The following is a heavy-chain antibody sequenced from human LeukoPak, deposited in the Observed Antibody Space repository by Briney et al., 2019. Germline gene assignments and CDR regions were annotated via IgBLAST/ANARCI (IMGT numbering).Heavy chain of an antibody. CDR2: IYPGDSDT. CDR3: ARPRGYCSSGSCYSIDY. D-gene: IGHD2-15*01. CDR1: GYSFNSFW. V-gene: IGHV5-51*01. Sequence: GESLKISCRGSGYSFNSFWIGWVRQMPGKGLEWMGIIYPGDSDTRYSPSFQGQVTISADRSISTAYLQWNSLKASDTAMYYCARPRGYCSSGSCYSIDYWGQGTLVTVSS. J-gene: IGHJ4*02.